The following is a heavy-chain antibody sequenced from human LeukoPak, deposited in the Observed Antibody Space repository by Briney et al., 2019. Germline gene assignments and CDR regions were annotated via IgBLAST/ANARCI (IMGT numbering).Heavy chain of an antibody. CDR3: ARESSSTSCPFDY. Sequence: SVKVSCKASGGTFSSYAISWVRQAPGHGLEWMGGIIPIFGTANYAQKFQGRVTITADESTSTAYMELSSLRSEDTAVYYCARESSSTSCPFDYWGQGTLVTVSS. V-gene: IGHV1-69*13. J-gene: IGHJ4*02. CDR2: IIPIFGTA. CDR1: GGTFSSYA. D-gene: IGHD2-2*01.